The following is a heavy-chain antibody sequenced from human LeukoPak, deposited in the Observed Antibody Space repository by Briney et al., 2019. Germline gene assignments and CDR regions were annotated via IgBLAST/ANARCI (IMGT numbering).Heavy chain of an antibody. V-gene: IGHV3-23*01. J-gene: IGHJ4*02. CDR2: ISGVGAST. D-gene: IGHD1-26*01. CDR3: AATLVGTTRRFDF. Sequence: PVGSLRLSCAASGFTFSSYAMGWVRQAPGKGLEWVSAISGVGASTYYSDSVRGRFTISRDNSKNTLYLQMNSLRAEDTAVYYCAATLVGTTRRFDFWGQGTLVTVSS. CDR1: GFTFSSYA.